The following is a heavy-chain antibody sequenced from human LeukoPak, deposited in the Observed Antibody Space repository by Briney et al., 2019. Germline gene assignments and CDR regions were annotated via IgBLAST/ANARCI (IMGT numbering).Heavy chain of an antibody. Sequence: GGSLRLSCAVSGLTFSRYSMNWVRQAPGKGLEWVSYISASSGTTIYYGDSVKGRFTISRDNSKNTLYLQMGSLRAEDMAVYYCARVGYTSYYYYGMDVWGQGTTVTVSS. CDR1: GLTFSRYS. V-gene: IGHV3-48*01. J-gene: IGHJ6*02. CDR2: ISASSGTTI. D-gene: IGHD6-13*01. CDR3: ARVGYTSYYYYGMDV.